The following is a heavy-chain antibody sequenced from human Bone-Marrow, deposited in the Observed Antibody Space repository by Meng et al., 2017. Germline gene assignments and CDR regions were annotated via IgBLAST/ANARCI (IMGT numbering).Heavy chain of an antibody. CDR2: IKSKTDGGTT. CDR3: AKAIGSSRRPWFDP. J-gene: IGHJ5*02. Sequence: GGSLRLSCAASGFTFSNAWMSWVRQAPGKGLEWVGRIKSKTDGGTTDYAAPVKGRFTISRDDSKNTLYLQMNSLKTEDTAVYYCAKAIGSSRRPWFDPWGQGTLVTVSS. CDR1: GFTFSNAW. V-gene: IGHV3-15*01. D-gene: IGHD6-13*01.